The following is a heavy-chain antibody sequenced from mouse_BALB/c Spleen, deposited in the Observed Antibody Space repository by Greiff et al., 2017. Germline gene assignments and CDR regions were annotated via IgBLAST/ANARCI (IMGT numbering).Heavy chain of an antibody. CDR3: ARGITTALYYAMDY. Sequence: VQVVESGAELVRPGSSVKISCKASGYAFSSYWMNWVKQRPGQGLEWIGQIYPGDGDTNYNGKFKGKATLTADKSSSTAYMQLSSLTSEDSAVYFCARGITTALYYAMDYWGQGTSVTVSS. V-gene: IGHV1-80*01. CDR2: IYPGDGDT. D-gene: IGHD1-2*01. CDR1: GYAFSSYW. J-gene: IGHJ4*01.